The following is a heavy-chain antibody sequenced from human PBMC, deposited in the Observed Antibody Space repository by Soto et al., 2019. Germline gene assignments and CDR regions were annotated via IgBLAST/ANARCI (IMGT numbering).Heavy chain of an antibody. J-gene: IGHJ4*02. Sequence: PGGSMRLSCAASGFTFTRYSMNWVRQAPGKGLEWVSSISSTTNYIYYGDSMKGRFTISRDNAKNSLYLEMNSLRAEDTAVYYCARESEDLTSNFDYWGQGTLVTVSS. CDR2: ISSTTNYI. CDR3: ARESEDLTSNFDY. V-gene: IGHV3-21*06. CDR1: GFTFTRYS.